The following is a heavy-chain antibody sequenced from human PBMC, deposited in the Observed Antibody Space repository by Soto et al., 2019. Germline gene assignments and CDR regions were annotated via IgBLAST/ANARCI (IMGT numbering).Heavy chain of an antibody. CDR2: ISSSGSTI. CDR1: GFTFSDYY. CDR3: ARVIGFREIVVVPAAFMDV. V-gene: IGHV3-11*01. Sequence: GGSLRLSCAASGFTFSDYYMSWIRQAPGKGLEWVSYISSSGSTIYYAASVKGRFTISRDNAKNSLYLQMNSLRAEDTAVYYCARVIGFREIVVVPAAFMDVWGKGTTVTVSS. D-gene: IGHD2-2*01. J-gene: IGHJ6*03.